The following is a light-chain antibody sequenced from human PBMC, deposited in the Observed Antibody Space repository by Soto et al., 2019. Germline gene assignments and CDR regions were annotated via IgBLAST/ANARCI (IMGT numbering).Light chain of an antibody. Sequence: DIQMTQSPSTLSASVGDRVTITCRASQSISGWLAWYQQEPGKAPRLLIYKASTLQSGVPSRFSGSGSGTEFSLPISSLQPDDFATYYCQHYNTHPWTFGQGTKVEIK. CDR2: KAS. CDR1: QSISGW. CDR3: QHYNTHPWT. J-gene: IGKJ1*01. V-gene: IGKV1-5*03.